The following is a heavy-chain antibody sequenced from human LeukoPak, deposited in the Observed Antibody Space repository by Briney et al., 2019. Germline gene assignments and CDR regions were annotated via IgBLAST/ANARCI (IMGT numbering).Heavy chain of an antibody. J-gene: IGHJ4*02. Sequence: SVKVSCKASGGTFSSYAISWVRQAPGQGHEWMGGIIPIFGTANYAQKFQGRVTITADESTSTAYMELSSLRSEDTAVYYCARQGRDYVWGSYRYTEEGRGQGTLVTVSS. CDR1: GGTFSSYA. D-gene: IGHD3-16*02. CDR3: ARQGRDYVWGSYRYTEEG. CDR2: IIPIFGTA. V-gene: IGHV1-69*13.